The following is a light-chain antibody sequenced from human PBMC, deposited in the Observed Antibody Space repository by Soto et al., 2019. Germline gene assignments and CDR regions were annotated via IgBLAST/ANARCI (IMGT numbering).Light chain of an antibody. Sequence: LTQPASGSESTAQSITVSCTGTSSDVGGYNSVSWYQQHPGKPPKLIIYEVSNRPSGVSDRFSGSKSGNTASLTISGLQAEDEADYYCSSYTSTSSYVFATGTKV. J-gene: IGLJ1*01. CDR1: SSDVGGYNS. CDR2: EVS. V-gene: IGLV2-14*03. CDR3: SSYTSTSSYV.